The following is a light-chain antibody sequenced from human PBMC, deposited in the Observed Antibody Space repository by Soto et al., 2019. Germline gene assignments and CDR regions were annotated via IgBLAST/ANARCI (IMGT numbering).Light chain of an antibody. Sequence: QAVVTQPPSVSGAPGQRVSISCTGSRSNIGAGYDVHWYQHLPGTAPKLLIYGNSNRPSGVPDRFSGSKSGTSASLAITGLQAEDEADYYCQSYDSSLSVVVFGGGTQLTVL. V-gene: IGLV1-40*01. CDR2: GNS. CDR3: QSYDSSLSVVV. J-gene: IGLJ2*01. CDR1: RSNIGAGYD.